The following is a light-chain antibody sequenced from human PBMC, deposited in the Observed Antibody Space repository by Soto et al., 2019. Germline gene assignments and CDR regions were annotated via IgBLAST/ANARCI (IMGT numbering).Light chain of an antibody. V-gene: IGKV3-20*01. CDR2: GAS. J-gene: IGKJ3*01. CDR1: QSVSSNY. Sequence: EIVLTQSPGTLSLSPGERVTLSCRASQSVSSNYLGWYQQKPGQAARLLIYGASTRATGIPGRFSGSGCGTDFTLTISRLEPEDFAVYYCHQYGGSPFTFGPGTKVDIK. CDR3: HQYGGSPFT.